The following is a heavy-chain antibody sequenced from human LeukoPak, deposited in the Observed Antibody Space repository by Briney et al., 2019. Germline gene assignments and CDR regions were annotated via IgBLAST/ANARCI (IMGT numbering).Heavy chain of an antibody. CDR2: IYYSGST. CDR3: ARHLGSGWYFDAFDI. V-gene: IGHV4-59*08. CDR1: GGSISSYY. Sequence: PSETLSLTCTVSGGSISSYYWSWIRQPPGKGLEWIGYIYYSGSTNYNPSLKSRVTISVDTSKNQFSLKLSSVTAADTAVYYCARHLGSGWYFDAFDIWGQGTMVTVSS. J-gene: IGHJ3*02. D-gene: IGHD6-19*01.